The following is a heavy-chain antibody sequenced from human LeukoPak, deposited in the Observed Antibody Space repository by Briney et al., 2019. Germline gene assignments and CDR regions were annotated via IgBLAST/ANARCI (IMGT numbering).Heavy chain of an antibody. CDR1: GYTFTKYD. Sequence: ASVKVSCKASGYTFTKYDISWVRQAPGPGLEWMGRISAYKGNTNYAQKLQGRVTMTTDTSTSTAYMELRSLRSDDTAVYYCARGDPAYGSGTDLYDYWGQGTLVTVSS. CDR3: ARGDPAYGSGTDLYDY. CDR2: ISAYKGNT. J-gene: IGHJ4*02. V-gene: IGHV1-18*01. D-gene: IGHD3-10*01.